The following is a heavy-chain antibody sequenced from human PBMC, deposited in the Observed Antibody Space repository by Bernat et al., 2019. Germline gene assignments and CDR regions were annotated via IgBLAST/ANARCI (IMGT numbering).Heavy chain of an antibody. J-gene: IGHJ4*02. D-gene: IGHD3-3*01. CDR3: ARDRNDFLDY. CDR2: IYSGGDT. V-gene: IGHV3-66*01. Sequence: EVHLVESGGGLVQPGGSLRLSCTASGISVSSNYMSWVLQAPGKGLEWVSVIYSGGDTYYPDSVKGRFTISRDNSKNTLYLQMSSLRDEDTAIYYCARDRNDFLDYWGQGTLVTVSS. CDR1: GISVSSNY.